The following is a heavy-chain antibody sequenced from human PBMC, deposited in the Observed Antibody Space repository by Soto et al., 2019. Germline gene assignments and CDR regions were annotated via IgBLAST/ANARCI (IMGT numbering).Heavy chain of an antibody. V-gene: IGHV1-3*01. CDR1: GYMFTKSA. J-gene: IGHJ4*01. Sequence: ASVKVSFKASGYMFTKSAMHWVRQAPGQRLEWMGWISGDSGNTKYSPKLQDRVTITRDTSASTAYMELSSLRSEDTALYYCARDGVAAGNINFDYWGQGTLVTVSS. D-gene: IGHD6-19*01. CDR3: ARDGVAAGNINFDY. CDR2: ISGDSGNT.